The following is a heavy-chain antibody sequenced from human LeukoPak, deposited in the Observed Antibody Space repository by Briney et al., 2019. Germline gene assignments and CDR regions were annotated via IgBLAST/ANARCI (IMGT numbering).Heavy chain of an antibody. J-gene: IGHJ5*02. V-gene: IGHV4-4*07. CDR1: DGSISNYY. Sequence: SETLSLTCTVSDGSISNYYWNWIRQPAGKVLEWIGRIYTSGTTNYNPSLKTRVTISLDKSKSQFSLKLSSVTAADTAVYYCARSLKMTYSWLDPWGQGAQVTVSS. CDR2: IYTSGTT. CDR3: ARSLKMTYSWLDP. D-gene: IGHD4-11*01.